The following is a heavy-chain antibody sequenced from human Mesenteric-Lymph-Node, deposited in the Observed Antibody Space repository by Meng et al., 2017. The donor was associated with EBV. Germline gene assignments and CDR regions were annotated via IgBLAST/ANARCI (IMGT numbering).Heavy chain of an antibody. D-gene: IGHD3-10*01. J-gene: IGHJ5*02. CDR2: IYSSGST. V-gene: IGHV4-30-4*01. CDR3: ARIFSGTPSGDDH. CDR1: GGSISSGNYF. Sequence: QVALQESGPGLVKPSQTLSLTCAVSGGSISSGNYFWTWIRQPPGKGLEWIGYIYSSGSTYYHPSLKSRVTISVDVSRNQFSLKLYSVTAADTAVYYCARIFSGTPSGDDHWGQGTLVTVSS.